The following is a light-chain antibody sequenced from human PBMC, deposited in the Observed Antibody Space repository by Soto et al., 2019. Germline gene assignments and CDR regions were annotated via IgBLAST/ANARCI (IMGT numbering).Light chain of an antibody. V-gene: IGKV3-15*01. CDR3: QQYNTWPRT. CDR1: QSVGST. CDR2: DAS. J-gene: IGKJ1*01. Sequence: EKVMTQSPATLSVSPGERATLSCRASQSVGSTLAWYQQKPGQPPRLLIYDASTRATGNPARFSGSGSGTEFTLTISSLQSEDFAVYYCQQYNTWPRTFGQGTKVEIK.